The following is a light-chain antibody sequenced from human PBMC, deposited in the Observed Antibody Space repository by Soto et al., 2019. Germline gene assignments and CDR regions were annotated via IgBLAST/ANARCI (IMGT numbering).Light chain of an antibody. CDR3: QNYDAVPYT. CDR1: QGISTY. Sequence: DIQMTQSPSSLSASVGDRVTITCRASQGISTYLAWYQQRPGKVPKLLIYAASTLQSGVPSRFSGSGSGTDFTLTITSLQPEDVATYYCQNYDAVPYTCGQGTRLDIK. V-gene: IGKV1-27*01. CDR2: AAS. J-gene: IGKJ2*01.